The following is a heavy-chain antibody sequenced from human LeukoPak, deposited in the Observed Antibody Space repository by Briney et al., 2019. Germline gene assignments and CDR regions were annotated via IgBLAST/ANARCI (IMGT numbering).Heavy chain of an antibody. D-gene: IGHD1-26*01. CDR2: IYLYGTT. J-gene: IGHJ6*02. Sequence: PSETLSLTCSVSAGSISSSNWWSWVRQSPVKGLEWIGEIYLYGTTNYNPSLKSRVTMSVDRSKNQFSLKLSSATAADTAVYYCARQKWEQQGRDYYFNGLDVWGPGTTVTVSS. CDR3: ARQKWEQQGRDYYFNGLDV. V-gene: IGHV4-4*02. CDR1: AGSISSSNW.